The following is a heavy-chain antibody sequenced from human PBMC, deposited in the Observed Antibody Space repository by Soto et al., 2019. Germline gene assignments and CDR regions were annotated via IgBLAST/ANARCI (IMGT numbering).Heavy chain of an antibody. D-gene: IGHD6-13*01. J-gene: IGHJ6*02. V-gene: IGHV1-18*01. CDR2: ISAYNGNT. CDR1: GYTFTSYG. CDR3: ARIQYSSSWYVLYYGMDV. Sequence: SVKFTCKASGYTFTSYGISWVRQAPGQGLEWMGWISAYNGNTNYAQKLQGRVTISKDTSKSQVVLTMTNMDPVDTATYYCARIQYSSSWYVLYYGMDVWGQGTTVTVSS.